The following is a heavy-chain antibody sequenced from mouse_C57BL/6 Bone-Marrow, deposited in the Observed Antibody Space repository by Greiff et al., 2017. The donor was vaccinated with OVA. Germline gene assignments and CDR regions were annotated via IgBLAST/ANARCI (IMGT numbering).Heavy chain of an antibody. CDR3: ASGEIDDGSSPYWYFDG. CDR2: ILPGSGST. D-gene: IGHD1-1*01. V-gene: IGHV1-9*01. CDR1: GYTFTGYW. J-gene: IGHJ1*03. Sequence: QVQLQQSGAELMKPGASVKLSCKATGYTFTGYWIEWVKQRPGHGLEWIGEILPGSGSTNYNEKFKGKATFPADTSSNTAYMQRSSLTTEDSAIYYGASGEIDDGSSPYWYFDGWGTGTTVTVSS.